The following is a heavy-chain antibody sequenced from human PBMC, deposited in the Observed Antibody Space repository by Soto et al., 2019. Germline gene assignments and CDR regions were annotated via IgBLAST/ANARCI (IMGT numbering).Heavy chain of an antibody. CDR1: GFTFSSYS. J-gene: IGHJ5*02. V-gene: IGHV3-21*01. CDR2: ISSSSSYI. Sequence: PGGSLRLSCAASGFTFSSYSMNWVRQAPGKGLEWVSSISSSSSYIYYADSVKDRFTISRDNAKNSLYLQMNSLRAEDTAVYYCARDPAMGPPLFDPWGQGTLVTVSS. D-gene: IGHD5-18*01. CDR3: ARDPAMGPPLFDP.